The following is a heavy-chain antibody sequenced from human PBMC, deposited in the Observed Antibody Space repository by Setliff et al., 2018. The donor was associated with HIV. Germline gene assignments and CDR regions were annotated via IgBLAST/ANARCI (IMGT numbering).Heavy chain of an antibody. CDR2: IFHDGTT. CDR3: ARHDGTYCGGDCYLLGYFDL. D-gene: IGHD2-21*02. V-gene: IGHV4-38-2*01. J-gene: IGHJ2*01. CDR1: GYSISSGYY. Sequence: SETLSLTCAVSGYSISSGYYWGWIRQSPGKGLEWIGNIFHDGTTYYSPSLKSRVTISVDTSKNQFPLKLSSVTAADTAVYYCARHDGTYCGGDCYLLGYFDLWGCGTLVTVSS.